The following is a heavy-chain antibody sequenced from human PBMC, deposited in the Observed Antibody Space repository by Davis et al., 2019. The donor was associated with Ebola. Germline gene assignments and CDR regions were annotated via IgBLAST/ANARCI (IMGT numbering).Heavy chain of an antibody. CDR3: AKEEKGGATIKVGYYFDY. Sequence: GESLKISCAASGFTFSSYGMHWVRQAPGKGLEWVAVISYDGSNKYYGDSVKGRFTISGDNSKNTLYLQMNSLRAEDTAVYYCAKEEKGGATIKVGYYFDYWGQGTLVTVSS. D-gene: IGHD1-26*01. CDR2: ISYDGSNK. CDR1: GFTFSSYG. V-gene: IGHV3-30*18. J-gene: IGHJ4*02.